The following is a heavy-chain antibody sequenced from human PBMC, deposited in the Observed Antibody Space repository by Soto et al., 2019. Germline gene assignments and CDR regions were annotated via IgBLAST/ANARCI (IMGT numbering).Heavy chain of an antibody. D-gene: IGHD1-1*01. Sequence: QVQLVQSGAEMKEPGSSVKCSCKTSGGTFSSSAISWLRQAPGHGLEWMGGIIPLFRTPDYAQKFEGRVTIAEDESTSTAYKELSSQRSEDTAIYYWARDNDRVQVGGNYYYQLDAGGQGTTITVSS. CDR2: IIPLFRTP. J-gene: IGHJ6*02. CDR1: GGTFSSSA. V-gene: IGHV1-69*12. CDR3: ARDNDRVQVGGNYYYQLDA.